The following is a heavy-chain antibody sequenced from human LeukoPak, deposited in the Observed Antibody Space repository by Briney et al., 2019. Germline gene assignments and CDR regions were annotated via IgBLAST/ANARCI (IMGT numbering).Heavy chain of an antibody. V-gene: IGHV3-48*01. CDR1: VFTVSSNY. CDR2: IIRIRRTI. CDR3: ARDVEGRDGYNYDYYYYMDV. J-gene: IGHJ6*03. Sequence: PGGSLRLSCAASVFTVSSNYMSWVRQAPGRGLGWVFYIIRIRRTIYYAHSVKGRLTISRDNTKNSLYLQMNSLRAEDTAVYYCARDVEGRDGYNYDYYYYMDVWGKGTTVTVSS. D-gene: IGHD5-24*01.